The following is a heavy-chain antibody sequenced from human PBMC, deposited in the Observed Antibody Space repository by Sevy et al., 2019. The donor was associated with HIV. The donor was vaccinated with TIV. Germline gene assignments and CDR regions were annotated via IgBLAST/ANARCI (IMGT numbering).Heavy chain of an antibody. Sequence: GGSLRLSCAASGFTFSSYEMNWVRQAPGKGLEWVSYISSDGTTIYYADSVKGRFTISRDNAQNSVSQQMNGLRAEETAVYYCARDLDDNSGYYYGAIDYWGQGTLVTVSS. J-gene: IGHJ4*02. CDR1: GFTFSSYE. D-gene: IGHD3-22*01. V-gene: IGHV3-48*03. CDR2: ISSDGTTI. CDR3: ARDLDDNSGYYYGAIDY.